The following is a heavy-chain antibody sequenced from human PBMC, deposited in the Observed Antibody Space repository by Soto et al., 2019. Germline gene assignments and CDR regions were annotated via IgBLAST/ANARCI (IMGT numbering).Heavy chain of an antibody. V-gene: IGHV4-59*01. CDR3: ARGESWGIDY. Sequence: PSETLSLTCTVSGGSISSYYRSWIRQPPGKGLEWIGYIYYSGSTNYNPSIKSRVTISVDTSKNQFSLKLSSVTAADTAVYYCARGESWGIDYWGQGTLVTVSS. D-gene: IGHD3-16*01. CDR2: IYYSGST. J-gene: IGHJ4*02. CDR1: GGSISSYY.